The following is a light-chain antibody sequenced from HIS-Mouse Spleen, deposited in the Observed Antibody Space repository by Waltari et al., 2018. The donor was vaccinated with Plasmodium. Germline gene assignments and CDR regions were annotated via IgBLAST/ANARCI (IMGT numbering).Light chain of an antibody. J-gene: IGKJ3*01. CDR1: QRVSSN. Sequence: EIVMTQSPATLSVSPGERATLSCRASQRVSSNLAWYQQKPGQAPRLLIYGASTRATGSPARFSGRGSGTEFTLTISSLQSEDFAVYYCQQYNNWSFTFGPGTKVDIK. V-gene: IGKV3-15*01. CDR3: QQYNNWSFT. CDR2: GAS.